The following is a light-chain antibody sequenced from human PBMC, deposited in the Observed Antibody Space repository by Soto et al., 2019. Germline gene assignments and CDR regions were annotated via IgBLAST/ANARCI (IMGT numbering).Light chain of an antibody. CDR2: EVS. J-gene: IGLJ1*01. CDR1: SSDVGGYNY. Sequence: QSVLTQPPSSSGSPGQSVTISCTGTSSDVGGYNYVSWYQQHPGKAPKLMIYEVSQRPSGVPDRFSGSKSGNTASLTVSGLQAEDEAEYYCSSYAGSNNFVFGTGTKLTVL. CDR3: SSYAGSNNFV. V-gene: IGLV2-8*01.